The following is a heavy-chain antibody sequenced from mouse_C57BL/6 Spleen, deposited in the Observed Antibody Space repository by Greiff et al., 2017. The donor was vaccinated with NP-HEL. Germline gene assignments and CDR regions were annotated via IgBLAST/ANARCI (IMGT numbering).Heavy chain of an antibody. CDR1: GFTFSNYW. D-gene: IGHD2-3*01. V-gene: IGHV6-3*01. J-gene: IGHJ4*01. CDR2: IRLKSDNYAT. CDR3: TPLGWLLPFYAMDY. Sequence: EVKVEESGGGLVQPGGSMKLSCVASGFTFSNYWMNWVRQSPEKGLEWVAQIRLKSDNYATNYAESVKGRFTISRDDSKSSVYLQMNNLRAEDTGIYYCTPLGWLLPFYAMDYWGQGTSVTVSS.